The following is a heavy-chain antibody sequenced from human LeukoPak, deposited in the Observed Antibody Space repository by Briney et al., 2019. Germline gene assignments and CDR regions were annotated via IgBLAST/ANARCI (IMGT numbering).Heavy chain of an antibody. D-gene: IGHD3-16*02. V-gene: IGHV4-38-2*02. CDR3: ARVYYLWESYRYLFDY. CDR2: IYHSGNT. Sequence: SETLSLTCTVSGYSISSGYYWGWIRQSPGKGLEWIASIYHSGNTYYNPSLKSRVTISVDTSKNQFSLKLSSVTAADTALYYCARVYYLWESYRYLFDYWGQGSLVTVSS. J-gene: IGHJ4*02. CDR1: GYSISSGYY.